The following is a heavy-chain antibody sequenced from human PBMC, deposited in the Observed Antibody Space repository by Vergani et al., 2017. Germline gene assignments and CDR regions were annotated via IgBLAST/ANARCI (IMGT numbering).Heavy chain of an antibody. Sequence: QLLESGGGLIQPGGSLRLSCAASGFTFNSYAMTWVRQAPGKGLEWVSGINNNGGITYYADSVKGLFNISRDNSKTTLYLQMTDLRAKDTATYYCAKVCGSTSGPYWGGAFDVWVDVTMDTVSS. J-gene: IGHJ3*01. CDR1: GFTFNSYA. D-gene: IGHD2-2*01. CDR2: INNNGGIT. V-gene: IGHV3-23*01. CDR3: AKVCGSTSGPYWGGAFDV.